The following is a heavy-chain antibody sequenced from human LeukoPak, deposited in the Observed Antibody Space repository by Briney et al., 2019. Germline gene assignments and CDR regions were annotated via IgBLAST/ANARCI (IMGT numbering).Heavy chain of an antibody. CDR1: GGSISSYY. V-gene: IGHV4-59*12. CDR2: IYYSGST. CDR3: ANGATIWYYMDV. J-gene: IGHJ6*03. D-gene: IGHD4/OR15-4a*01. Sequence: SETLSLTCTVSGGSISSYYWSWIRQPPGKGLEWIGYIYYSGSTNYNPSLKSRVTMSVDTSKNQFSLKLSSVTAADTAVYYCANGATIWYYMDVWGKGTTVTISS.